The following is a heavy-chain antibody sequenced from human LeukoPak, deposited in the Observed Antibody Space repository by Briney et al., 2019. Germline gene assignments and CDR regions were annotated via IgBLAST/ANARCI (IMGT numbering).Heavy chain of an antibody. CDR1: RYTFNDYR. Sequence: ASVKVSCKASRYTFNDYRVNWVRQATGPGLEWMGWMNPNSGDTGYAQKFQGRVTMTRDTSINTAYMELSSLTYEDTAVYFCAIRGPRYIYDYWGQGTLVVVSS. D-gene: IGHD3-9*01. V-gene: IGHV1-8*01. J-gene: IGHJ4*02. CDR2: MNPNSGDT. CDR3: AIRGPRYIYDY.